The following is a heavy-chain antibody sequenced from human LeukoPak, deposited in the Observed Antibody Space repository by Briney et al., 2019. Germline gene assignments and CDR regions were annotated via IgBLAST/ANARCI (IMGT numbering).Heavy chain of an antibody. CDR1: GGSFSGYY. V-gene: IGHV4-34*01. CDR3: AREDYYDSSGYY. CDR2: IHHSGST. D-gene: IGHD3-22*01. Sequence: SETLSLTCAVDGGSFSGYYWSWIRQPPGKGTEWIGEIHHSGSTNYNPSLKSRVTISVDPSKNQFSLKLSSVNAADTAVYYCAREDYYDSSGYYRGQGTLVTVSS. J-gene: IGHJ4*02.